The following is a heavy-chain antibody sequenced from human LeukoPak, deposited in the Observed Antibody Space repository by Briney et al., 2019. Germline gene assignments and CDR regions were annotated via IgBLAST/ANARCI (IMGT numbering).Heavy chain of an antibody. CDR1: IVSIKNYY. J-gene: IGHJ4*02. D-gene: IGHD6-13*01. V-gene: IGHV4-59*01. Sequence: SETLSLTCSFSIVSIKNYYWNWIRQSPGKGLQWIGYIYYTGSTDYNFSLKSRVTISLDTSENQFSLRLNSVTAADSAVYFCASSRGPSSSWSFDSWGQGILVPVSS. CDR2: IYYTGST. CDR3: ASSRGPSSSWSFDS.